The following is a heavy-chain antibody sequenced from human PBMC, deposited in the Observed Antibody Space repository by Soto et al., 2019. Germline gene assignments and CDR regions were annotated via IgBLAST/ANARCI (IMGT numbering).Heavy chain of an antibody. CDR1: GYTFTSYD. J-gene: IGHJ4*02. V-gene: IGHV1-8*01. CDR3: VRERSEGVDY. D-gene: IGHD2-8*01. CDR2: MNPNSGNT. Sequence: QVQLVQSGAEVKKPGASVKVSCKASGYTFTSYDINWVRQATGQGLEWMGWMNPNSGNTVYAQKSQGRVNMPRNTPISTSSTEQSSVRSEEMAVSYCVRERSEGVDYWGQGTLVTVSS.